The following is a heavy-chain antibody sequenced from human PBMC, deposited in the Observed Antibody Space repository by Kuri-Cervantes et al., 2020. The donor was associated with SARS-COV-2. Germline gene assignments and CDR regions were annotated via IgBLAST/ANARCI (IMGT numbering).Heavy chain of an antibody. CDR3: ARETYEPLGTIFGVPGVPYFDY. J-gene: IGHJ4*02. V-gene: IGHV3-20*04. CDR2: INWNGGST. D-gene: IGHD3-3*01. CDR1: GFTFDDYG. Sequence: GESLKISCAASGFTFDDYGMSWVRQAPGKGLEWVSGINWNGGSTGYADSVKGRFTISRDNAKNSLYLQMNSLRAEDTASYYCARETYEPLGTIFGVPGVPYFDYWGQGTLVTVSS.